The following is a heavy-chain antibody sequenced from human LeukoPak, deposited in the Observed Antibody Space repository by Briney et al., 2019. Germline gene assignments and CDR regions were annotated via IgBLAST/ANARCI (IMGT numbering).Heavy chain of an antibody. Sequence: GGSLRLSCAASGFTFSSYWMHWVRQAPGKGLVWVSRINSDGSSTSYADSVKGRFTISRDNAKNMLYLQMNSLRAEDTAVYYCARPGYCSSTSCYSAYDYWGQGTLVTVSS. CDR3: ARPGYCSSTSCYSAYDY. J-gene: IGHJ4*02. D-gene: IGHD2-2*01. CDR1: GFTFSSYW. V-gene: IGHV3-74*01. CDR2: INSDGSST.